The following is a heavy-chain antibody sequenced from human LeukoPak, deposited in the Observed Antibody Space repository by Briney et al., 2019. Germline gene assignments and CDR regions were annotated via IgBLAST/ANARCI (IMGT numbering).Heavy chain of an antibody. D-gene: IGHD6-19*01. CDR2: ISSSSSYI. CDR3: ARDGRSSIAVAGFDY. CDR1: GFTVSSNY. Sequence: GGSLRLSCAASGFTVSSNYMSWVRQAPGKRLEWVSSISSSSSYIYYADSVKGRFTISRDNAKNSLYLQMNSLRAEDTAVYYCARDGRSSIAVAGFDYWGQGTLVTVSS. V-gene: IGHV3-21*01. J-gene: IGHJ4*02.